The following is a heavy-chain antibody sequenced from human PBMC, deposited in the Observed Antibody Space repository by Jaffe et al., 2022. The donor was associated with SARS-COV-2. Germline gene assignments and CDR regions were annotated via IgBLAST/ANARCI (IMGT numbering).Heavy chain of an antibody. CDR1: GGSISGYY. D-gene: IGHD2-2*03. Sequence: QVQLQESGPGLVKPSETLSLTCTVSGGSISGYYWSWIRQPPGKGLEFVGYIYYIGTTNYNPSLKSRVTISLEMSKNQFSLRLSSVTAADTAVYYCARAMDSNAFDIWGQGTMVTVSS. CDR3: ARAMDSNAFDI. V-gene: IGHV4-59*01. CDR2: IYYIGTT. J-gene: IGHJ3*02.